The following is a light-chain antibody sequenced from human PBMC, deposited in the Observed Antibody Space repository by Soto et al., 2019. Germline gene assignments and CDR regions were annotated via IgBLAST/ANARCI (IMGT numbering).Light chain of an antibody. Sequence: QSVLTQPPSASGTPGQRVTISCSGSSSNIGSNTVNWYQQLPGTAPKLLIYSNNQRPSGVPDRFSGSKSGTSASLAISGLQSEDEADYYCASWDVSLTAWVFGGGTQLTVL. V-gene: IGLV1-44*01. CDR2: SNN. J-gene: IGLJ7*01. CDR1: SSNIGSNT. CDR3: ASWDVSLTAWV.